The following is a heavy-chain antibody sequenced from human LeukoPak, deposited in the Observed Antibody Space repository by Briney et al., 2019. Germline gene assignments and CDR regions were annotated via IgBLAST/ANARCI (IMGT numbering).Heavy chain of an antibody. D-gene: IGHD3-10*01. CDR1: GFTFSDYA. CDR3: AKDRIIISFGDVSKH. Sequence: PGGSLRLSCAASGFTFSDYAMTWVRQAPGKGLEWVALISHDETTQHYADSVKGRFTISRDNSKNTLYLQMNNLRVDDTAVYYCAKDRIIISFGDVSKHWGQGTLVTVSS. V-gene: IGHV3-30*18. J-gene: IGHJ1*01. CDR2: ISHDETTQ.